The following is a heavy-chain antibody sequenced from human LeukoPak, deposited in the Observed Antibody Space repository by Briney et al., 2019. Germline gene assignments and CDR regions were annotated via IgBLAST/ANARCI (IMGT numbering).Heavy chain of an antibody. CDR1: GFTFDDYA. V-gene: IGHV3-9*01. J-gene: IGHJ6*02. CDR2: ISWNSGSI. Sequence: GGSLRLSCAASGFTFDDYAMHWVRQAPGKGLEWVSGISWNSGSIGYADSVRGRFTISRDNAKNSLYLQMNSLRAEDTALYYCAKARALYYYYYGMDVWGQGTTVTVSS. CDR3: AKARALYYYYYGMDV.